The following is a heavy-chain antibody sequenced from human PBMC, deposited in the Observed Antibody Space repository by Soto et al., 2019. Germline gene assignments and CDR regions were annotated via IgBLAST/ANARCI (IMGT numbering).Heavy chain of an antibody. Sequence: SVKVSCKASGGTFSNYPISWVRQAPGQGLEWMGGIIPIFGAANYAQKFQGRGTITADESTTTAYMELSSLRSDDTAVYYCARRRLAARPDFSGDILTYYLYGLDVWGQGTTVTVSS. CDR1: GGTFSNYP. CDR2: IIPIFGAA. V-gene: IGHV1-69*13. D-gene: IGHD6-6*01. CDR3: ARRRLAARPDFSGDILTYYLYGLDV. J-gene: IGHJ6*02.